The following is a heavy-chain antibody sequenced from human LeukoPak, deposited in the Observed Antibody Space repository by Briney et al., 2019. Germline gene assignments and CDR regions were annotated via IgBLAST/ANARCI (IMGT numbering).Heavy chain of an antibody. CDR2: IYSGGST. J-gene: IGHJ3*02. CDR3: ARDTVAAPTLDAFDI. V-gene: IGHV3-53*01. Sequence: GGSLRLSCAASGFTVSSNYMSWVRQAPGKGLEWVSVIYSGGSTYYADSVKGRFTISRDNSKSTLYLQMNSLRAEDTAVYYCARDTVAAPTLDAFDIWGQGTMVTVSS. D-gene: IGHD4-11*01. CDR1: GFTVSSNY.